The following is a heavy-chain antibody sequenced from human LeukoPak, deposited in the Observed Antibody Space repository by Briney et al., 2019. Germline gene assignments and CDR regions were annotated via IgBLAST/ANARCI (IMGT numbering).Heavy chain of an antibody. CDR1: GFTFSIYS. Sequence: PGGSLRLSCAASGFTFSIYSVTWVRQAPGKGLEWVASISSTSSYIYYADSVKGRFTISSDNSKNTLYLQMNSLRAEDTAVYYCARRWDVGYWGQGTLVTVSS. CDR3: ARRWDVGY. J-gene: IGHJ4*02. V-gene: IGHV3-21*01. CDR2: ISSTSSYI. D-gene: IGHD5-24*01.